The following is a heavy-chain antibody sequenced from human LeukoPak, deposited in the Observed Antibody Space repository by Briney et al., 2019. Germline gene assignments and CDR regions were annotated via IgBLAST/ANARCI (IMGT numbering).Heavy chain of an antibody. D-gene: IGHD1-26*01. CDR1: GYTFTSYG. CDR2: ISAYTGTA. CDR3: SRRDGWELSPSDY. V-gene: IGHV1-18*01. Sequence: ASVKVSCKASGYTFTSYGISWVRQAPGQGLEWLGWISAYTGTATYAPKFQDRVTLTMDTSTTTSYMDLRSLRSDDTAIYYCSRRDGWELSPSDYWGQGTLVTVSS. J-gene: IGHJ4*02.